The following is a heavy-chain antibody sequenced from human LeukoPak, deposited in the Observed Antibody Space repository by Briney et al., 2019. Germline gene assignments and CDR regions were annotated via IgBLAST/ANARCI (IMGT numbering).Heavy chain of an antibody. CDR3: TRGRGGTIDRGYMDY. V-gene: IGHV1-8*01. CDR2: MNSNTGNT. D-gene: IGHD1-1*01. Sequence: ASVKVSCKASGYTFINYDIMWVRQATGQGLEWMGWMNSNTGNTGYAQRFQGRVTMTGDTSRSTAYMELSSLGSEDTAVYYCTRGRGGTIDRGYMDYWGQGTLVTVSS. CDR1: GYTFINYD. J-gene: IGHJ4*02.